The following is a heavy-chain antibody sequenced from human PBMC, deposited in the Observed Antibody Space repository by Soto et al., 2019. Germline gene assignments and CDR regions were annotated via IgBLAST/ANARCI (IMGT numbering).Heavy chain of an antibody. CDR2: MYYSETT. Sequence: SETLSLTCTVSGASINDFYWSWIRQTPGKGLEWVGFMYYSETTKYNPSLKGRVNMSLDTSKNQVSLHLKSVTAADTAVYYCARSGYGSSDFDHWGQGTLVTVSS. V-gene: IGHV4-59*12. J-gene: IGHJ4*01. CDR3: ARSGYGSSDFDH. CDR1: GASINDFY. D-gene: IGHD6-13*01.